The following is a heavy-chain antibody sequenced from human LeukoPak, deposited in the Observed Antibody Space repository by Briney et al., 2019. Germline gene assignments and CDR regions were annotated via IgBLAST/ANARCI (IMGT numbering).Heavy chain of an antibody. V-gene: IGHV3-43*01. D-gene: IGHD6-6*01. J-gene: IGHJ4*02. CDR3: AKDSVDYSSSAVWGYYFDN. CDR1: GFTFAAYT. Sequence: GGSLRLSCAASGFTFAAYTMHWVRQAPGNSLEWVSLITWHGTTIYYADSVKGRFTISRDNTKNSLYLQMNSLRVEDTALYYCAKDSVDYSSSAVWGYYFDNWGQGTLVTVSS. CDR2: ITWHGTTI.